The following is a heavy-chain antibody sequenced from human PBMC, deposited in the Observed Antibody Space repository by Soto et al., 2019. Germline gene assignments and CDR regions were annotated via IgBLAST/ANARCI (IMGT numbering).Heavy chain of an antibody. J-gene: IGHJ3*02. Sequence: LRLSCAASGFTFSTYGMHWVRQAPGKGLEWVAVMGNDGITTFYADSVKGRFTISRDNSKNTLFLQMDSLRADDTAVYYCAKEFQWELHAFDIWGQGTMVTVSS. CDR2: MGNDGITT. CDR1: GFTFSTYG. D-gene: IGHD1-26*01. V-gene: IGHV3-30*02. CDR3: AKEFQWELHAFDI.